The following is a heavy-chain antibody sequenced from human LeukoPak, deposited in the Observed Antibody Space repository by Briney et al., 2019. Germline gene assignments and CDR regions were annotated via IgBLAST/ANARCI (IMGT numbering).Heavy chain of an antibody. D-gene: IGHD2-2*01. CDR2: IKQDGSEE. CDR3: AREGGWGSPAGY. Sequence: PGGSLRLSCAVSGFTFSSYWMTWVRQAPGKELEWVANIKQDGSEENYVDSVKGRFTISRDNAKNSLYLQMNSLRGEDTAVYFCAREGGWGSPAGYWGQGTLVTVSS. J-gene: IGHJ4*02. V-gene: IGHV3-7*01. CDR1: GFTFSSYW.